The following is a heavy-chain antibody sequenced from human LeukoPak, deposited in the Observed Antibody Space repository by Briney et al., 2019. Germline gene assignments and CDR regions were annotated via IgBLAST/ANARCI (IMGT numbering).Heavy chain of an antibody. V-gene: IGHV1-18*01. CDR1: GYSFTSHG. CDR2: INGYNGNS. CDR3: ARGISRLPSAAFDI. J-gene: IGHJ3*02. Sequence: GASVKVSCKASGYSFTSHGISWVRQAPGQGLEWMGWINGYNGNSNYAQNLQGRVTMTTDPSTSTAYMELRSLRSDDTAVYYCARGISRLPSAAFDIWGQGTMVTVSS. D-gene: IGHD6-6*01.